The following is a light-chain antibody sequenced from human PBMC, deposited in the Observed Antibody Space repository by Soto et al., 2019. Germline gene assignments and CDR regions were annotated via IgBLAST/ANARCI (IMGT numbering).Light chain of an antibody. V-gene: IGKV3-15*01. Sequence: TQSPATLSVSPGDRATLSCRASQSVSRNLAWYQQKPGQAPRLLIYGASTRATGVSARFSGSGSATEFTLSISSLQSEDVAVYYCQQYRDWPPETFGQETKLEI. CDR1: QSVSRN. CDR2: GAS. CDR3: QQYRDWPPET. J-gene: IGKJ2*01.